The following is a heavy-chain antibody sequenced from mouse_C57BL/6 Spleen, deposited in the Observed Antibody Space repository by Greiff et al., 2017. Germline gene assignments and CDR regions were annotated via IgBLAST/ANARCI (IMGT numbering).Heavy chain of an antibody. D-gene: IGHD1-1*01. Sequence: EVQLQQSGPGLVKPSQSLSLTCSVTGYSITSGYYWNWIRQFPGNKLEWMGYISYDGSNNSNPSLKNRISITRDTSKNQFFLKLNSVTTEDTATYYCARDYYGSSRGYWGQGTTLTVSS. CDR1: GYSITSGYY. CDR3: ARDYYGSSRGY. V-gene: IGHV3-6*01. CDR2: ISYDGSN. J-gene: IGHJ2*01.